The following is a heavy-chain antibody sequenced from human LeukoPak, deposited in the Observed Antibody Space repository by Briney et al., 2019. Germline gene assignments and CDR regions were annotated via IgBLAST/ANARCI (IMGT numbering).Heavy chain of an antibody. CDR2: IWYDGSNK. CDR3: AREHKEAAAVRRYFDY. J-gene: IGHJ4*02. V-gene: IGHV3-33*01. CDR1: GFTFSSYG. D-gene: IGHD6-13*01. Sequence: GGSLRLSCAASGFTFSSYGMHWVRQAPGKGLEWVAVIWYDGSNKYYADSVKGRFTISRDNSKNTLYLQMNSLRAEDTAVYYCAREHKEAAAVRRYFDYWGQGTLVTVSS.